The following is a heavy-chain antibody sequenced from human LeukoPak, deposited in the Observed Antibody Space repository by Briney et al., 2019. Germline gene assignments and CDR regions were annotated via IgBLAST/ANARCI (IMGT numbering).Heavy chain of an antibody. CDR2: ISSNGDNT. CDR3: VRGTGY. J-gene: IGHJ4*02. Sequence: GGSLRLSRSVSGFTFSTYVMHWVRQAPGKGLEYVSAISSNGDNTYYADSVKGRFTISRDNSRNTLYLQMSSLRADDTAVYYCVRGTGYWGQGTLVTVSS. V-gene: IGHV3-64D*06. CDR1: GFTFSTYV.